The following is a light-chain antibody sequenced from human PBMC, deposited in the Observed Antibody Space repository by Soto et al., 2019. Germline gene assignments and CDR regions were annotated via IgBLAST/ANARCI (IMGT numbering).Light chain of an antibody. CDR2: KAS. J-gene: IGKJ1*01. Sequence: DIPMTQSPSTLSASVGDRVTITCRASQSISSWLAWYQQKPGKAPKLLIYKASTLQSGVPSRFSGSGSGTESTLAISSLQPDDSATYYCQQYNDNWTFGQGTKVEIK. CDR1: QSISSW. V-gene: IGKV1-5*03. CDR3: QQYNDNWT.